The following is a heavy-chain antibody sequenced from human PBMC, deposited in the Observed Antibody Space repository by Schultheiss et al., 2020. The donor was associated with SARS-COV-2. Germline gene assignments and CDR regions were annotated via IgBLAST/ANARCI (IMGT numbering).Heavy chain of an antibody. CDR3: ARDHGISSGYYGTRYYYMDV. CDR1: GFTFSSYA. Sequence: GGSLRLSCAASGFTFSSYAMHWVRQAPGKGLEWVAVISYDGSNKYYADSVKGRFTISRDNSKNTLYLQMGSLRAEDMAVYYCARDHGISSGYYGTRYYYMDVWGKGTTVTVSS. D-gene: IGHD3-22*01. J-gene: IGHJ6*03. CDR2: ISYDGSNK. V-gene: IGHV3-30*15.